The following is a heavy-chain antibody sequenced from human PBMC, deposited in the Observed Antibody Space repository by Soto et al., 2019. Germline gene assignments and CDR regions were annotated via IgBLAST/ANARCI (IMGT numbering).Heavy chain of an antibody. J-gene: IGHJ4*02. CDR3: ARDPTGGYFHYDY. D-gene: IGHD1-26*01. V-gene: IGHV3-30*17. CDR1: GFSLRDYG. CDR2: VSDDGSEQ. Sequence: GGSLRLSCAASGFSLRDYGMHWVRQAPGKGLEYVAAVSDDGSEQYYADSVRGRFTISRDNSKNTVYLQLDSLTTGDTAVYYCARDPTGGYFHYDYWGQGALVTVSS.